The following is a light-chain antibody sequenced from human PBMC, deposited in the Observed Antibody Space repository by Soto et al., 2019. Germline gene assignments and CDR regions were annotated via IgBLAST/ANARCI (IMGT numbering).Light chain of an antibody. J-gene: IGKJ4*01. Sequence: EIVLTQSPGTLSLSPGERATLSCRASQSVSSNYLAWYQQKPGQAPRLLIYGASSRATGIPDRFSGSGSGTDFTLTISRLETEDFVVYYCQQYGSSPPLTFGGGTKVDIK. CDR2: GAS. V-gene: IGKV3-20*01. CDR1: QSVSSNY. CDR3: QQYGSSPPLT.